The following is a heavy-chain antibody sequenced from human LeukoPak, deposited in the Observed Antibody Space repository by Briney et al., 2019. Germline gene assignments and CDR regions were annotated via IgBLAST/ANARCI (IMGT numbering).Heavy chain of an antibody. J-gene: IGHJ3*02. CDR1: GGSISSTGYY. V-gene: IGHV4-39*07. D-gene: IGHD4-17*01. Sequence: SETLSLTCTVSGGSISSTGYYWGWIRQPPGEGLEWIGSIYYSGSTNYNPSLKSRVTISVDTSKNQFSLKLSSVTAADTAVYYCARRGYGDYDVFDIWGQGTMVTVSS. CDR2: IYYSGST. CDR3: ARRGYGDYDVFDI.